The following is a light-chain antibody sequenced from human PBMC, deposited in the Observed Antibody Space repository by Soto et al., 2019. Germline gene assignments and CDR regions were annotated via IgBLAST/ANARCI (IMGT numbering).Light chain of an antibody. CDR1: RSNIGAGYD. V-gene: IGLV1-40*01. CDR3: SSYTTTSTYV. Sequence: QSVLTQPPSVSGAPGQRVTISCTGSRSNIGAGYDVHWYQQLPGTAPKLLIYANNIRPSGVPGRFSGSKSGNTASLTISGLQAEDEADYYCSSYTTTSTYVFGTGTKVTVL. J-gene: IGLJ1*01. CDR2: ANN.